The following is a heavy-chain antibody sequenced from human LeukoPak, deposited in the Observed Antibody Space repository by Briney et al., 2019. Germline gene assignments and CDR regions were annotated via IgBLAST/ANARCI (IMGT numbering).Heavy chain of an antibody. J-gene: IGHJ4*02. CDR2: INPNSGGT. V-gene: IGHV1-2*02. Sequence: ASVKVSCKASGYTFTCYYMHWVRQAPGQGLEWMGWINPNSGGTNYAQKFQGRVTMTRDTSISTAYMELSRLRSDDTAVYHCAGPVTTSGFDYWGQGTLVTVSS. D-gene: IGHD4-17*01. CDR1: GYTFTCYY. CDR3: AGPVTTSGFDY.